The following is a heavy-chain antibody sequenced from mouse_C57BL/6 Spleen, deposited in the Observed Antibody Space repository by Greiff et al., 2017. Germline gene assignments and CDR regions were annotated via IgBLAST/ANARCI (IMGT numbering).Heavy chain of an antibody. J-gene: IGHJ3*01. CDR1: GYTFTSYW. V-gene: IGHV1-69*01. Sequence: VQLQQSGAELVMPGASVKLSCKASGYTFTSYWMHWVKQRPGQGLEWIGEIDPSDSYTNYNQKFKGKSTLTVDKSSSTAYMQLSSLTSEDSAVYYCARWSVYDGYYVGFAYWGQGTLVTVSA. D-gene: IGHD2-3*01. CDR2: IDPSDSYT. CDR3: ARWSVYDGYYVGFAY.